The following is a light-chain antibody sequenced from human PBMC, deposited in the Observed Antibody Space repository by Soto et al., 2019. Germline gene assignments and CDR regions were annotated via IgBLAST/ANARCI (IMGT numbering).Light chain of an antibody. J-gene: IGLJ1*01. Sequence: QLVLTQSPSASASLGASVKLTCTLDSDQSSYAIAWHQQQPEKGPRYLMKLNSDGSHNKGDGIPDRFSGSSSGAERYLTISSLQSEDEADYYCQTWGTGIPYVFGSGTKLTVL. V-gene: IGLV4-69*01. CDR1: SDQSSYA. CDR2: LNSDGSH. CDR3: QTWGTGIPYV.